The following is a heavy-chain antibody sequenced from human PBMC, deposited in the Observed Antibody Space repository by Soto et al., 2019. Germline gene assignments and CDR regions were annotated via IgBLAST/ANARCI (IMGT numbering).Heavy chain of an antibody. D-gene: IGHD3-10*01. CDR2: INHSGST. CDR1: GGSFSGYY. V-gene: IGHV4-34*01. CDR3: RAITMVRGVPYFDY. J-gene: IGHJ4*02. Sequence: QVQLQQWGAGLLKPSETLSLTCAVYGGSFSGYYWSWIRQPPGKGLEWIGEINHSGSTNYNPSLKSRVTKSVDTSKNQFSPKLSSVTAADTAVYYGRAITMVRGVPYFDYWCQGTLVTVSS.